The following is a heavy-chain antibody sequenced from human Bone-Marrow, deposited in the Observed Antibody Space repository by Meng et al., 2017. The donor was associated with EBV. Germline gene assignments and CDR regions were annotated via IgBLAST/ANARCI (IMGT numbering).Heavy chain of an antibody. CDR1: GGSISSSNW. CDR3: ARDSSSLDY. Sequence: GSVKTSGTWSLACAASGGSISSSNWWSWVRQPPGKGPEWIGEIYHSGSTNYNPSLKSRVTISVAKSKNQFSLKLSSVTAADTAVYYCARDSSSLDYWGQGTLVTVSS. D-gene: IGHD6-13*01. J-gene: IGHJ4*02. CDR2: IYHSGST. V-gene: IGHV4-4*02.